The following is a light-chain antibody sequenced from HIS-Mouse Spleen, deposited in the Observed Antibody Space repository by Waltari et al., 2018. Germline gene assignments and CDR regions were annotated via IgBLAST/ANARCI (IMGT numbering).Light chain of an antibody. V-gene: IGKV3-11*01. CDR1: QSVSSS. CDR3: QQRSNWPPFT. Sequence: IVLTQSPATLSLSPGERATLSVRASQSVSSSLAWYQQKPGKAPRLLIYDASNRATGIPSRFSGSGSGTEFTLTISSLEPEDFAVYYCQQRSNWPPFTFGPGTKVDIK. CDR2: DAS. J-gene: IGKJ3*01.